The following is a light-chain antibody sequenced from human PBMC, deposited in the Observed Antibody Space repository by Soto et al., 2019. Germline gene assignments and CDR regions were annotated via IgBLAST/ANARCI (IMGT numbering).Light chain of an antibody. J-gene: IGKJ2*02. CDR2: DAA. V-gene: IGKV3-20*01. CDR3: QQYGTSPCT. Sequence: ETVLTQSPSTMSFSPGDRATLACRASQSFISTYLAWYQQKPGQAPRLLIFDAASRATGIPDRFIGSVSGTDFTLTISRLEPEDFAVYFCQQYGTSPCTFGQGTKLEIK. CDR1: QSFISTY.